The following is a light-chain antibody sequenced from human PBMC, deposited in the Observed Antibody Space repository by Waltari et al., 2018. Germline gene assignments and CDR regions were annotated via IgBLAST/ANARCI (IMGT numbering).Light chain of an antibody. CDR3: QQYYNWPRT. CDR2: TAY. J-gene: IGKJ1*01. Sequence: DIQMTQSPSSLSASVGDRVTITCRSSHSISGYLNWYQHKPGKAPELLIYTAYNLQSGVPSRFSGGGSGTDFTLTISSLQSEDFAVYYCQQYYNWPRTFGQGTKVEI. V-gene: IGKV1-39*01. CDR1: HSISGY.